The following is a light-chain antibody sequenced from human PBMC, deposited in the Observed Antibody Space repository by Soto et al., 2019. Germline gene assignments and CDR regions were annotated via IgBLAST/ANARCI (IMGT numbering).Light chain of an antibody. Sequence: QSALTQPASVSGSPGQSITISCTGTSSDVGCYNLVSWYQQHPGKAPKLMIYEGSKRPSGVSNRFSGSKSGNTASLTISGLQAEDEADYYCCSYAGSSTFDVVFGGGTQLTVL. V-gene: IGLV2-23*03. CDR1: SSDVGCYNL. CDR2: EGS. CDR3: CSYAGSSTFDVV. J-gene: IGLJ2*01.